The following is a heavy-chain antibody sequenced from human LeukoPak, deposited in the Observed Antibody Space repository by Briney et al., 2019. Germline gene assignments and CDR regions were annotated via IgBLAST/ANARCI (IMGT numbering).Heavy chain of an antibody. CDR3: GRGGDTRYSGASRFDS. CDR2: IIPGGGGA. J-gene: IGHJ4*02. CDR1: GYSFVSYY. Sequence: ASVTVSCKASGYSFVSYYLHWVRQAPGQGLEWMGMIIPGGGGATYAQKFRGRVTMTTDRSRNSVNMELSSLTSEDRAEYYCGRGGDTRYSGASRFDSWGEGTLVSASS. V-gene: IGHV1-46*01. D-gene: IGHD6-6*01.